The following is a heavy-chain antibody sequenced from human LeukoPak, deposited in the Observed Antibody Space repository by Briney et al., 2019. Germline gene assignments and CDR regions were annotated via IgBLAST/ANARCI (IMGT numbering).Heavy chain of an antibody. CDR1: GASISSFY. Sequence: SETVSLTCTVSGASISSFYWSWIRKPPGKGLEWIGYIYYTGSTNYNPSLKSRVTISIDTSKNQFSLKLNSVTAADTAVYYCVRDRWLDFWGQGTLVTVSS. D-gene: IGHD6-19*01. CDR3: VRDRWLDF. V-gene: IGHV4-59*01. J-gene: IGHJ4*02. CDR2: IYYTGST.